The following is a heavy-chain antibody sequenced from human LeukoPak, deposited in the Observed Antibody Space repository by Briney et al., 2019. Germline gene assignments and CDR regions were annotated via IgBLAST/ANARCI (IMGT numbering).Heavy chain of an antibody. CDR1: GFTFSAYA. Sequence: GGSLRLSCAASGFTFSAYAMAWVRRAPGRGLEWVSTMALSGGPTHYTDSVKGRFTIFRDDSKNTLYPHINSLRPEDTAVYYCARDFSLVVGASDSWGQGTLVIVSS. CDR2: MALSGGPT. CDR3: ARDFSLVVGASDS. J-gene: IGHJ5*02. D-gene: IGHD1-26*01. V-gene: IGHV3-23*01.